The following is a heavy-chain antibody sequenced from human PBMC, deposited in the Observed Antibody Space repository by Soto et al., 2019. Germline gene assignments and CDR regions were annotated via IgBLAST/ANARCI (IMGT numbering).Heavy chain of an antibody. CDR3: AKGLLGGWELSFCFDY. CDR2: ISSSSSYI. D-gene: IGHD1-26*01. Sequence: EVQLVESGGGLVKPGGSLRLSCAASGFTFSSYSMNWVRQAPGKGLEWVSSISSSSSYIYYADSVKGRFTISRDNAKNSLYLQMNSLRAEDTAVYYCAKGLLGGWELSFCFDYWGQGTLVTVSS. CDR1: GFTFSSYS. V-gene: IGHV3-21*01. J-gene: IGHJ4*02.